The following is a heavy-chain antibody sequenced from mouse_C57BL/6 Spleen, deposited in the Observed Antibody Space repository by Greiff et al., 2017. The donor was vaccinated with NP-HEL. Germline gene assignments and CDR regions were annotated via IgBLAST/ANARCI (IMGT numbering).Heavy chain of an antibody. CDR3: TTERVLGLGQDY. CDR1: GFNIKDDY. CDR2: IDPENGDT. Sequence: EVQLQQSGAELVRPGASVKLSCTASGFNIKDDYMHWVKQRPEQGLEWIGWIDPENGDTEYASKFQGKATITADTSSNTAYLQLSSLTSEDTAVYYCTTERVLGLGQDYWGQGTTLTVSS. J-gene: IGHJ2*01. V-gene: IGHV14-4*01. D-gene: IGHD4-1*01.